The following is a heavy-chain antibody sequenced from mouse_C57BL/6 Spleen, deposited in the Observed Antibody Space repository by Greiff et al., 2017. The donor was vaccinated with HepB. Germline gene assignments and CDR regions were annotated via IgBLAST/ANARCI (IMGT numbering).Heavy chain of an antibody. D-gene: IGHD2-3*01. CDR3: ARPFGYFTYYAMDY. J-gene: IGHJ4*01. V-gene: IGHV5-17*01. CDR2: ISSGSSTI. Sequence: EVKLVESGGGLVKPGGSLKLSCAASGFTFSDYGMHWVRQAPEKGLEWVAYISSGSSTIYYADTVKGRFTISRDNAKNTLFLQMTSLRSEDTAMYYCARPFGYFTYYAMDYWGQGTSVTVSS. CDR1: GFTFSDYG.